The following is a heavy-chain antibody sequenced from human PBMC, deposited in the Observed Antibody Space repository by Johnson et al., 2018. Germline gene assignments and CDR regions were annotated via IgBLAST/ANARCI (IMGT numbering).Heavy chain of an antibody. CDR3: ARGIGGAFSYYMDV. CDR2: RNPNSGNT. CDR1: GYTFTSYD. Sequence: QVQLVESGAEVKKPGASVKVSCKASGYTFTSYDINWVRQATGQGLEWMGWRNPNSGNTGYAQKFQGRVTMTRNTSISTAYMELSSLISEDTAVYYCARGIGGAFSYYMDVWAKGTTVTVSS. V-gene: IGHV1-8*01. J-gene: IGHJ6*03. D-gene: IGHD3-16*01.